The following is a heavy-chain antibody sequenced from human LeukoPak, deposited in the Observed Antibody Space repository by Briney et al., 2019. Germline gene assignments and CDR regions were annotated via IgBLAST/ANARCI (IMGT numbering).Heavy chain of an antibody. CDR2: IIPIFGTA. CDR3: ASNQLVLHYYYYGMDV. V-gene: IGHV1-69*13. J-gene: IGHJ6*02. D-gene: IGHD6-6*01. Sequence: VKVSCQASGGTFSSYAISWVRQAPGQGLEWMGGIIPIFGTANYAQKFQGRVTITADESTSTAYMELSSLRSEDTAVYYCASNQLVLHYYYYGMDVWGQGTTVTVSS. CDR1: GGTFSSYA.